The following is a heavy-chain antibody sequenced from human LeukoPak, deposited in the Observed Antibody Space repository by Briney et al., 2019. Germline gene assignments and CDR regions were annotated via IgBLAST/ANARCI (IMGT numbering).Heavy chain of an antibody. Sequence: GGSLRLSCAASGFTVSSNYMSWVRQAPGKGLEWVSVIYSGGSTYYADSVKGRFTISRDNSKNTLYLQMNSLRAEDTAVYYCARVVGYYDSSGDWFDPWGQGTLVTVSS. CDR2: IYSGGST. V-gene: IGHV3-53*01. CDR3: ARVVGYYDSSGDWFDP. CDR1: GFTVSSNY. J-gene: IGHJ5*02. D-gene: IGHD3-22*01.